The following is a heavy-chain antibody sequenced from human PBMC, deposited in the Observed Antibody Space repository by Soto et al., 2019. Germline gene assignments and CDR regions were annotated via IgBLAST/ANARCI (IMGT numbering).Heavy chain of an antibody. D-gene: IGHD1-1*01. CDR2: ISAYNGNT. Sequence: ASVKVSCKASGYTFTSYGISWVRQAPGQGLEWMGWISAYNGNTNYAQKLQGRVTMTTDTSTSTAYMELRSLRSDDTAVYYCARDKVLSQRIYYYYGMDVWGQGTTVTVSS. J-gene: IGHJ6*02. CDR3: ARDKVLSQRIYYYYGMDV. CDR1: GYTFTSYG. V-gene: IGHV1-18*01.